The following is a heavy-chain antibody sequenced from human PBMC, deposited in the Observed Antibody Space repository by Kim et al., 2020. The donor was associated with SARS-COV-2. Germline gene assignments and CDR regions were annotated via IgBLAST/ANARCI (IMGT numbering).Heavy chain of an antibody. CDR3: ARVDRYYGSFYIKYYYFGMDV. J-gene: IGHJ6*02. CDR2: IKHTGST. CDR1: GEAFNVYY. D-gene: IGHD1-26*01. Sequence: SETLSLTCAVYGEAFNVYYWSWIRQSPGKGLEWIGEIKHTGSTSYNPSLKSRATISVDTSKKQFSLKLTSVTAADTAVYYCARVDRYYGSFYIKYYYFGMDVWGQGTTVTVSS. V-gene: IGHV4-34*01.